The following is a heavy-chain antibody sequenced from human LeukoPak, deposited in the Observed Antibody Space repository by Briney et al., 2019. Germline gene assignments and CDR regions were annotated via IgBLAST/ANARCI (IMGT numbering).Heavy chain of an antibody. D-gene: IGHD3-22*01. CDR1: GFTFSSYA. V-gene: IGHV3-48*01. J-gene: IGHJ4*02. Sequence: GGSLRLSCAASGFTFSSYAMHWVRQAPGKGLEWVSYISSRSRTIYYADSVKGRFTISRDDAKNSLYLQMNSLRAEDTAVYYCARDPYYDSSGYYSDDYWGQGTLVTVSS. CDR2: ISSRSRTI. CDR3: ARDPYYDSSGYYSDDY.